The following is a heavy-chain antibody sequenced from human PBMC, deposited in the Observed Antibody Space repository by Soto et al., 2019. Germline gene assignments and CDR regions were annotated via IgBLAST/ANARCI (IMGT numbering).Heavy chain of an antibody. CDR1: GGSFSGYY. D-gene: IGHD6-6*01. Sequence: QVQLQQWGAGLLKPSETLSLTCAVYGGSFSGYYWSWIRQPPGKGLEWIGEINHSGSTNSNPSLKSRVTISVDTSKNHFSLKLSSVTAADTAVYYCARGYIAARGWGQGTLVTVSS. CDR2: INHSGST. V-gene: IGHV4-34*01. J-gene: IGHJ4*02. CDR3: ARGYIAARG.